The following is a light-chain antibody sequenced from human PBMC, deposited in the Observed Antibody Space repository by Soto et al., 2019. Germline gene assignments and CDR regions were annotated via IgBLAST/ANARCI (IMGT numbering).Light chain of an antibody. V-gene: IGKV3-15*01. CDR1: QSVSSK. Sequence: EIVMTQSPATLSVSPGERATLSCRVSQSVSSKLAWYQQKPGQAPRLIXYGASVRADGVPVRFSGSGSGTEFTLTISSLQSEDFAVYYCQQYDNRLPRTFGQGTKVDIK. J-gene: IGKJ1*01. CDR3: QQYDNRLPRT. CDR2: GAS.